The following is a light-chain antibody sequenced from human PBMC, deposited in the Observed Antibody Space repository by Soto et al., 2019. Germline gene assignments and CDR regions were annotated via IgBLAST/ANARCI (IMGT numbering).Light chain of an antibody. Sequence: EIVMTQSPATLSVSPGERASLSCRASQSVSSNLAWYHQKPGQAPRLVIYGAYTRATGIPARFSGSGSGTEFTLTISSLQSEDFAVYYCQQYNDWPLTFGGGTKVEIK. CDR1: QSVSSN. CDR3: QQYNDWPLT. V-gene: IGKV3-15*01. CDR2: GAY. J-gene: IGKJ4*01.